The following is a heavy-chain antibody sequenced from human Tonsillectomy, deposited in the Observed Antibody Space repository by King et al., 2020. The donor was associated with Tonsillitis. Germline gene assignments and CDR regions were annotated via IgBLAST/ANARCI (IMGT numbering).Heavy chain of an antibody. J-gene: IGHJ6*02. CDR1: GFTFSSYW. CDR3: ARDSGGGALALSRDNAMKSGMRDMNILVARDTAVYYCGRELRFSYSGMDV. Sequence: VQLVESGGGLVQPGGSLRLSCAASGFTFSSYWMHWVRQAPGKGLVWVSRINSDGSSTSYADSVKGRFTISRDNAKNTLYLQMNSLRAEDTAVCYCARDSGGGALALSRDNAMKSGMRDMNILVARDTAVYYCGRELRFSYSGMDVWGQGTTVTVSS. CDR2: INSDGSST. D-gene: IGHD3-3*01. V-gene: IGHV3-74*01.